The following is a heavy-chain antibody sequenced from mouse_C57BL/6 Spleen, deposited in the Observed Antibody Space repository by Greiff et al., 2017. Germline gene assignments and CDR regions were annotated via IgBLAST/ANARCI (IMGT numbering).Heavy chain of an antibody. CDR2: IYPGDGDT. CDR3: ARLRYDGDY. D-gene: IGHD2-14*01. Sequence: QVQLKESGPELVKPGASVKISCKASGYAFSSSWMNWVKQRPGKGLEWIGRIYPGDGDTNYNGKFKGKATLTADKSSSTAYMQLSSLTSEDSAVYFCARLRYDGDYWGQGTTLTVSS. J-gene: IGHJ2*01. CDR1: GYAFSSSW. V-gene: IGHV1-82*01.